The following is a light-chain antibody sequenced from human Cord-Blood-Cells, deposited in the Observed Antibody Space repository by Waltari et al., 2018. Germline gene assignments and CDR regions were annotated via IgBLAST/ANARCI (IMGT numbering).Light chain of an antibody. CDR3: AAWDDSLSVRPWV. Sequence: QSVLTQPPSASGTPGQRVTISCSGSSANIGSNYVYWYQQLPGTAPKLLIYRNNQRPSGVPDRFSGSKSGTSASLAISGLRSEDEADYYCAAWDDSLSVRPWVFGGGTKLTVL. CDR1: SANIGSNY. J-gene: IGLJ3*02. CDR2: RNN. V-gene: IGLV1-47*01.